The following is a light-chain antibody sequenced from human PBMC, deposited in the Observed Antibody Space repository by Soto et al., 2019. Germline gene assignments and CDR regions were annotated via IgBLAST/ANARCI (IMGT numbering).Light chain of an antibody. Sequence: DIQMTQSPSSLSASVGDRVTITCRTSQSVSNYLNWYQQKSAKAPKLLIYATSTLQTGVPSRFSGSGSGTDFTLTISSLQPEDVATYYCQQSYSSPRTFGQGTKVEIK. V-gene: IGKV1-39*01. J-gene: IGKJ1*01. CDR2: ATS. CDR3: QQSYSSPRT. CDR1: QSVSNY.